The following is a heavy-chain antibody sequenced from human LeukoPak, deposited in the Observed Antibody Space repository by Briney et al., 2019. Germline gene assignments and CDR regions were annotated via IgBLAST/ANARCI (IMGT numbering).Heavy chain of an antibody. D-gene: IGHD2-8*02. CDR2: VSHDGTQT. Sequence: PGGSLRLSCAASGFTFSQYSMHWVRQGPVKGLESMAVVSHDGTQTYYAGSVKGRFTISRDNSKNTLYLQMDSLRAEDTAVYYCAKLPPRAVLVSDYWGQGTLVTVSS. CDR1: GFTFSQYS. V-gene: IGHV3-30-3*02. J-gene: IGHJ4*02. CDR3: AKLPPRAVLVSDY.